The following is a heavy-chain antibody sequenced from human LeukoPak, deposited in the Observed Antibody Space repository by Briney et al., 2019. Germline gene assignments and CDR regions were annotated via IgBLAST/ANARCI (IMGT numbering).Heavy chain of an antibody. V-gene: IGHV3-7*01. D-gene: IGHD6-13*01. CDR3: ARDRGYSTFDD. CDR1: GFTFSTYW. CDR2: IKEDGSEK. Sequence: GGSLVLSCAASGFTFSTYWISLVRQPPGKGLEWVSNIKEDGSEKNFVDSVKGRFTISRDNAKNSLSPQMSSLRAEDTAVYYCARDRGYSTFDDWGQGSLVTVSS. J-gene: IGHJ4*02.